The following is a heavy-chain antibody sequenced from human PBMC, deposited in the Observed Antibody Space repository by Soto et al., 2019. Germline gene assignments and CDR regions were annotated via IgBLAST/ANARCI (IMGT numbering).Heavy chain of an antibody. J-gene: IGHJ4*02. D-gene: IGHD6-19*01. V-gene: IGHV1-46*03. CDR1: GYTFTSYY. Sequence: GASVKVSCKASGYTFTSYYMHWVRQAPGQGLEWMGIINPSGGSTSYAQKFQGRVTMTRDTSTSTVYMELSSLRSEDTAVYYCASSPRLIEWLVSFDYWGQGTLVTVSS. CDR3: ASSPRLIEWLVSFDY. CDR2: INPSGGST.